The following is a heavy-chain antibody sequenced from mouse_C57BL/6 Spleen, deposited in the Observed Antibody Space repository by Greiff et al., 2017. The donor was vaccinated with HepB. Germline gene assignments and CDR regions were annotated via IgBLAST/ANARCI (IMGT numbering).Heavy chain of an antibody. CDR2: INPYNGGT. CDR3: ARKNYGSSFDY. J-gene: IGHJ2*01. Sequence: EVQLQQSGPVLVKPGASVKMSCKASGYTFTDYYMNWVKQSHGKSLEWIGVINPYNGGTSYNQKFKGKATLTVDKSSSTAYMELNSLTSEDSAVYYGARKNYGSSFDYWGQGTTLTVSS. CDR1: GYTFTDYY. V-gene: IGHV1-19*01. D-gene: IGHD1-1*01.